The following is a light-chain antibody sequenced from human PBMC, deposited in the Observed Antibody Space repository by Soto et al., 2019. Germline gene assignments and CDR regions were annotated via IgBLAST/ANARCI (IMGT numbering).Light chain of an antibody. CDR2: KTS. Sequence: DIQMTQSPSTLSASVGDRVTITCRASQSVNSWLAWYQQKPGKAPKLLIYKTSNLESGVPSRFSGSGAGTEFTLTISSLQPDDFATYYCQQYNSFWMFGQGTKVETK. J-gene: IGKJ1*01. CDR1: QSVNSW. V-gene: IGKV1-5*03. CDR3: QQYNSFWM.